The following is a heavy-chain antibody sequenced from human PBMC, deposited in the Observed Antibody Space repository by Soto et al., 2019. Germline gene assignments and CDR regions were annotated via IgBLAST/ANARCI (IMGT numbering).Heavy chain of an antibody. V-gene: IGHV3-48*02. CDR1: GFTFSTYS. Sequence: EVQLVESGGGLVQPGGSLRLSCAASGFTFSTYSMNWVRQAPGKGLEWVSHISDSSGNIFYVDSVMGRFTISRDNAKNSLYLQMNSLGDEDTAVYYCATDGVGVVPGDVFDIWGQGTMVTVSS. D-gene: IGHD2-2*01. CDR3: ATDGVGVVPGDVFDI. J-gene: IGHJ3*02. CDR2: ISDSSGNI.